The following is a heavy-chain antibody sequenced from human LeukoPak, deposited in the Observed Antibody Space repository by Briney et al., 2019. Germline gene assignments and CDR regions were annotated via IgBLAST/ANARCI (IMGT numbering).Heavy chain of an antibody. Sequence: SVKVSCKVSGGTFISYAISWVRQAPGQGLEWMGGIIPIFGTANYAQKFQGRVTITADESTSTAYMELSSLRSEDTAVYYCAREDCSGGSCYYFDYWGQGTLVTVSS. D-gene: IGHD2-15*01. CDR3: AREDCSGGSCYYFDY. CDR1: GGTFISYA. V-gene: IGHV1-69*01. J-gene: IGHJ4*02. CDR2: IIPIFGTA.